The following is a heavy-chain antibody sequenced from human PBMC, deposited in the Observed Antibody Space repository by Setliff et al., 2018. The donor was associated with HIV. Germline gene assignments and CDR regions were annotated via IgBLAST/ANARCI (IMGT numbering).Heavy chain of an antibody. J-gene: IGHJ3*01. CDR2: IYYTGNT. Sequence: SETLSLTCAVSGGSISSSNWWSWVRQPPGKGLEWIGEIYYTGNTNYNPSLKSRVSISVDKSKNQFSLKLNSVTAAGTAMYYCARRGDSSGYYDAFDVWGQGTKVTVSS. CDR3: ARRGDSSGYYDAFDV. V-gene: IGHV4-4*02. D-gene: IGHD3-22*01. CDR1: GGSISSSNW.